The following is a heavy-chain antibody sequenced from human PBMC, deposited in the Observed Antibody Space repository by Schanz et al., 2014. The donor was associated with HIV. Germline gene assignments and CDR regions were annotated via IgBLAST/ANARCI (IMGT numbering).Heavy chain of an antibody. CDR3: ARITGEHYYAMDV. CDR2: ISGGSGDK. V-gene: IGHV3-21*04. J-gene: IGHJ6*02. Sequence: VQLVESGGGVVQPGGSLRLSCVVSGFTFDSYTMNWVRQAPGKGLEWVSSISGGSGDKLYADSIKGRFTISRDNAKNSLSLQMNSLRDEDTAVYYCARITGEHYYAMDVWGQGTTVTVTS. CDR1: GFTFDSYT. D-gene: IGHD3-16*01.